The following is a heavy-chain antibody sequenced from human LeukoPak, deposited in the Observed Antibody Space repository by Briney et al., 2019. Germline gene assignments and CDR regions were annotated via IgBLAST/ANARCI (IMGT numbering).Heavy chain of an antibody. CDR2: IYYSGST. J-gene: IGHJ3*02. V-gene: IGHV4-59*01. D-gene: IGHD2-2*02. CDR1: GGSISSYY. Sequence: SETLSLTCTVSGGSISSYYWSWIRQPPGKGLEWIGYIYYSGSTNYNPSLKSRVTISVDTSKNQFSLKLSSVTVADTAVYYCARDLRYCSSTSCYSGAFDIWGQGTMVTVSS. CDR3: ARDLRYCSSTSCYSGAFDI.